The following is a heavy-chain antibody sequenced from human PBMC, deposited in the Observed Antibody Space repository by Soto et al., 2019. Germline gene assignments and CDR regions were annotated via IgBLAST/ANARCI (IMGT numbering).Heavy chain of an antibody. V-gene: IGHV4-34*01. CDR3: ARVGGGSDGYCSGGSCSIENRNTQTTEIDY. J-gene: IGHJ4*02. Sequence: SETLSLTCAVYGGSFSGYYWSWIRQPPGKGLEWIGEINHSGSTNYNPSLKSRVTISVDTSKNQFSLKLSSVTAADTAVYYCARVGGGSDGYCSGGSCSIENRNTQTTEIDYGGQGTLVTVSA. CDR2: INHSGST. CDR1: GGSFSGYY. D-gene: IGHD2-15*01.